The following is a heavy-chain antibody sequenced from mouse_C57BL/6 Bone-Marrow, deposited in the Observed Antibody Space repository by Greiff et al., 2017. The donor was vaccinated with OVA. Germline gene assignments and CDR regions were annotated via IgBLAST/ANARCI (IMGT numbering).Heavy chain of an antibody. CDR2: ISSGSSTI. CDR3: ARINYWYFDV. CDR1: GFTFSDYG. J-gene: IGHJ1*03. V-gene: IGHV5-17*01. Sequence: EVKLMESGGGLVKPGGSLKLSCAASGFTFSDYGMHWVRQAPEKGLQWVAYISSGSSTIYYADTVKGRFTISRDNAKNALFLQMTSLMSEDTAVYYCARINYWYFDVWGRGTTVTVSS.